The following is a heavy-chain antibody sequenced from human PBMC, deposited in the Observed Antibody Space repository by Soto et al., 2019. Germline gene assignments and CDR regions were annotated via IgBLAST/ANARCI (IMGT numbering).Heavy chain of an antibody. V-gene: IGHV3-23*01. D-gene: IGHD3-10*01. CDR2: ISGSGGST. CDR1: GFTFSSYA. Sequence: GGSLRLSCAASGFTFSSYAMNWVRQAPGKGLEWVSGISGSGGSTYYADSVKGRFTISRDNSKDTLYLQMSSLRGEDTAVYYSAKGKYYGSGSYFPFDFWGQGPPVTV. J-gene: IGHJ4*02. CDR3: AKGKYYGSGSYFPFDF.